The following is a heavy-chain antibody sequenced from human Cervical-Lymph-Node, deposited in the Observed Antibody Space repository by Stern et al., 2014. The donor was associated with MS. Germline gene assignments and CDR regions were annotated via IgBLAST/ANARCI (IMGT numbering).Heavy chain of an antibody. J-gene: IGHJ4*02. V-gene: IGHV2-5*02. CDR2: IYWDEDK. Sequence: QVTLRESGPTLVKPTQTLTLTCNFSGFSLSTSGVGVGWIRQPPGKALEXLALIYWDEDKRYSPSLKTRLSITKDTAKNQVVLTLTNMEPVDTATYYCAHRGLEYRNYVPSYFDYWGQGSLVTVSP. CDR1: GFSLSTSGVG. CDR3: AHRGLEYRNYVPSYFDY. D-gene: IGHD4-11*01.